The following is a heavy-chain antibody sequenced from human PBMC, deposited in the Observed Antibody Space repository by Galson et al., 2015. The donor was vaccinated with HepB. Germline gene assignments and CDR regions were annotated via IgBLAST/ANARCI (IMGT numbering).Heavy chain of an antibody. Sequence: SLRLSCAASGFTFSSYSMNWVRQAPGKGLEWVSYISSSSSTIYYADSVKGRFTISRDNAKNSLYLQMNSLRDEDTAVYYCARAGIAAAGTAPSGMDVWGQGTTVTVSS. CDR3: ARAGIAAAGTAPSGMDV. V-gene: IGHV3-48*02. CDR2: ISSSSSTI. D-gene: IGHD6-13*01. CDR1: GFTFSSYS. J-gene: IGHJ6*02.